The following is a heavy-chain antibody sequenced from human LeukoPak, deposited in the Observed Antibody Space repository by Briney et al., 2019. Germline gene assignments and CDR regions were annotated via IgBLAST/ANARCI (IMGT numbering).Heavy chain of an antibody. CDR2: IYYSGST. CDR3: ASVPNPHDYGDFPFDY. J-gene: IGHJ4*02. V-gene: IGHV4-30-4*01. Sequence: PPETLSLTCTVSGGSISSGDYYWNWIRQPPGKGLEWIGYIYYSGSTFYNPSPKSRVTISVDTSKNQFSLKLSSVTAADTAVYYCASVPNPHDYGDFPFDYWGQGTLVTVSS. D-gene: IGHD4-17*01. CDR1: GGSISSGDYY.